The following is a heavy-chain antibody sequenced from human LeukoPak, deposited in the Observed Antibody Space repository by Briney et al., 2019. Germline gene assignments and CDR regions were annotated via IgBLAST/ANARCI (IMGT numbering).Heavy chain of an antibody. Sequence: PGGSLRLSCATSGFSCGSYAMSWVRQAPGKGLEWVSVIYSGGSTYYADSVKGRFTISRDNSKNTLYLQMNSLRAEDTAVYYCARSLHDAFDIWGQGTMVTVSS. CDR1: GFSCGSYA. CDR2: IYSGGST. CDR3: ARSLHDAFDI. J-gene: IGHJ3*02. V-gene: IGHV3-53*01.